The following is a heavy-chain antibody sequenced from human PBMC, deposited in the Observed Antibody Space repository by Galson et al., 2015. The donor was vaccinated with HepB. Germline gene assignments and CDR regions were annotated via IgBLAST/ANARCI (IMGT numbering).Heavy chain of an antibody. Sequence: SLRLSCAASGFTFNSYAMHWVRQAPGKGLEWVAVISYDGSNKYYADSVKGRFTISRDNSKNTLYLQMNSLRAEDTAVYYCARGVGYCYGHIDYWGQGTLVTVSS. D-gene: IGHD5-18*01. V-gene: IGHV3-30*04. CDR1: GFTFNSYA. CDR2: ISYDGSNK. CDR3: ARGVGYCYGHIDY. J-gene: IGHJ4*02.